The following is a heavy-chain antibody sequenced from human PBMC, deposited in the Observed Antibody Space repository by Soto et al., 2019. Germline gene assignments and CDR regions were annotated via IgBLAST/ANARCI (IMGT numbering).Heavy chain of an antibody. CDR2: IFYSGSD. V-gene: IGHV4-61*01. CDR3: ARGRGYGYGIDF. CDR1: GGSVTSGSHY. J-gene: IGHJ4*02. D-gene: IGHD5-18*01. Sequence: QVQLQESGPGLVKPSETLSLTCTVSGGSVTSGSHYWSWIRQSPGKGLEFIAYIFYSGSDNYNPSLKSRVTTSIDTSKNQFSLNLRSVTTADPAVYYRARGRGYGYGIDFWGQGTLVTVSS.